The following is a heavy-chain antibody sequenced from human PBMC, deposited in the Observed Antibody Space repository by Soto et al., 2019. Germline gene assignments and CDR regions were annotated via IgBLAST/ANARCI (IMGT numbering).Heavy chain of an antibody. V-gene: IGHV1-8*01. J-gene: IGHJ4*02. CDR3: ASYSGYDRDFDY. CDR2: MNPNSGNT. Sequence: ASVKVSCKASGYTFTSYDINWVRQATGQGLEWMGWMNPNSGNTGYAQKFQGRVTMTRNTSISTAYMELSSLRSEDTAVYYCASYSGYDRDFDYWGQGNLVTVSS. D-gene: IGHD5-12*01. CDR1: GYTFTSYD.